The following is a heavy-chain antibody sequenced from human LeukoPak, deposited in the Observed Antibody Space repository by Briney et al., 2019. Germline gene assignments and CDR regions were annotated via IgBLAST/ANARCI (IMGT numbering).Heavy chain of an antibody. V-gene: IGHV3-15*01. CDR3: TTAMYYGSGSYYGINWFDP. Sequence: GRSLRLSCAASGFTFSNAWMSWVRQAPAKGLEWVGRITSKTDGGTTAYAAPVKGRFTISRDDSKNTLSLKMNSLKTEDTAVHYCTTAMYYGSGSYYGINWFDPWGQGTLVTVSS. J-gene: IGHJ5*02. D-gene: IGHD3-10*01. CDR2: ITSKTDGGTT. CDR1: GFTFSNAW.